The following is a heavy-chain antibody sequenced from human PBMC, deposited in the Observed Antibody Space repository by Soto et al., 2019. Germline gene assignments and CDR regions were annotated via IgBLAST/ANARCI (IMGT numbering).Heavy chain of an antibody. J-gene: IGHJ6*02. CDR3: ARWPTVSRPTYGMDV. D-gene: IGHD4-4*01. Sequence: QVLLVQSGAQVKNLVSSVKVSCKASGGTFISYVYNWVRQAPGQGLEWMGGIIPMFNITNFAQKFQGRITITADETTTTAYMELSSLRSEDTAVYYCARWPTVSRPTYGMDVWGQGTTVTVSS. V-gene: IGHV1-69*01. CDR1: GGTFISYV. CDR2: IIPMFNIT.